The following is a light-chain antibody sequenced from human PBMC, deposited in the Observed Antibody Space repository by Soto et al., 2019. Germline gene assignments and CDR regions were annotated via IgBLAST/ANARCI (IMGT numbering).Light chain of an antibody. CDR3: SSYSISTAYL. CDR1: SSDVGGYDY. CDR2: EVS. J-gene: IGLJ1*01. V-gene: IGLV2-14*01. Sequence: QSVLTQPACVSGSPGQSITISCTGTSSDVGGYDYVSWYQLHPGKAPKLMVFEVSNRPSGVSYRFSGSKSGNTASLTIPGLQAEDEADYFCSSYSISTAYLFGTGTKVTVL.